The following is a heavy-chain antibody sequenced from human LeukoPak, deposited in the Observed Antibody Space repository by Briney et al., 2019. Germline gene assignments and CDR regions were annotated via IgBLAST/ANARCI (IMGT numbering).Heavy chain of an antibody. Sequence: GGSLRLSRAASGFTFNTYGMHWVRQAPGKGLEWVANIKQDGSEKYYVDSVKGRFTISRDNAKNSLYLQMNSLRAEDTAVYYCAREYDSSGYYYESYYFDYWGQEPWSPSPQ. D-gene: IGHD3-22*01. CDR2: IKQDGSEK. CDR3: AREYDSSGYYYESYYFDY. CDR1: GFTFNTYG. J-gene: IGHJ4*01. V-gene: IGHV3-7*01.